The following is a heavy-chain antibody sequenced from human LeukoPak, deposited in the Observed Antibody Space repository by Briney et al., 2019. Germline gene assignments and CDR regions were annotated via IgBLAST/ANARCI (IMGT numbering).Heavy chain of an antibody. CDR1: GFTFSSYA. Sequence: GGSLRLSCSASGFTFSSYAMHWVRQAPGKGLEWVSVIYSGGSTYYADSVKGRFTISRDDSKNTLYLQMNSLSAEDTAVYYCARAMIEGFFDYWGQGTLVTVSS. V-gene: IGHV3-66*01. D-gene: IGHD3-22*01. J-gene: IGHJ4*02. CDR2: IYSGGST. CDR3: ARAMIEGFFDY.